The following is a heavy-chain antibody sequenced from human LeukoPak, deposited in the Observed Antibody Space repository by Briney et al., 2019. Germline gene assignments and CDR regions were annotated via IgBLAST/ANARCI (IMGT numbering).Heavy chain of an antibody. CDR2: MNPNSGNT. Sequence: ASVKVSCKASGYTFTSYDINWVRQATGQGLEWMGWMNPNSGNTGYAQKFQGRVTMTRNTSISTAYMGLSSLRSEDTAVYYCARVGYDFWSGYDYGMDVWGQGTTVTVSS. CDR3: ARVGYDFWSGYDYGMDV. D-gene: IGHD3-3*01. V-gene: IGHV1-8*01. CDR1: GYTFTSYD. J-gene: IGHJ6*02.